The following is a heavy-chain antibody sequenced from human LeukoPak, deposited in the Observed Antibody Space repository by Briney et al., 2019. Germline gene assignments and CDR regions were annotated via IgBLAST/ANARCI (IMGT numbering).Heavy chain of an antibody. CDR3: ARHWYCSSTSCRPNWFDP. D-gene: IGHD2-2*01. Sequence: ASVKVSCKASGYTFTSYGISWVRQAPGQGLEWMGWISAYNGNTNYAQKLQGRVTMTTDTSTSTAYMELRSLRSDDTAVYYCARHWYCSSTSCRPNWFDPWGQGTLVTLSS. J-gene: IGHJ5*02. CDR2: ISAYNGNT. V-gene: IGHV1-18*01. CDR1: GYTFTSYG.